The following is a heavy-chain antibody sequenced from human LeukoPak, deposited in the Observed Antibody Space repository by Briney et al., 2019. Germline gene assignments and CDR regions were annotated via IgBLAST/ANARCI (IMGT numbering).Heavy chain of an antibody. J-gene: IGHJ4*02. D-gene: IGHD6-6*01. CDR1: GFTFHDYA. Sequence: PGGSLRLSCAASGFTFHDYAMRWVRQAPGKGLEWVSGISWNGGTIDYADSVKGRFTISRDNAKNSLYLQMNSLRPEDMALYYCAKGPTYSSSSLFDYWGQGILVAVSS. CDR3: AKGPTYSSSSLFDY. V-gene: IGHV3-9*03. CDR2: ISWNGGTI.